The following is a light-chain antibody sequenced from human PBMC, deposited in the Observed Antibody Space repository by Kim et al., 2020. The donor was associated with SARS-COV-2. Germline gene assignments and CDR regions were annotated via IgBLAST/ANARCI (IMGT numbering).Light chain of an antibody. J-gene: IGKJ4*01. V-gene: IGKV3-15*01. CDR3: QQYDNWPLT. CDR1: QSISDY. Sequence: VSPGERSTLACRASQSISDYLAWYQQKPGQAPRLLIYGASTRATGIPARFSGSESGTEFTLTISSLQSEDFAVYYCQQYDNWPLTFGGGTKVDIK. CDR2: GAS.